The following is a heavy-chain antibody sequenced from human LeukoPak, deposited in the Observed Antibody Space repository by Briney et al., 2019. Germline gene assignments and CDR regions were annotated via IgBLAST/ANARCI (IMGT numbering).Heavy chain of an antibody. J-gene: IGHJ4*02. CDR2: ISYDGRNE. Sequence: GRSLRLSCAASGFTFSSYAMHWVRQAPGKGPEWVATISYDGRNEHYSDSVKGRFTISRDNSKNTLFLQMNSLRAEDTAVYYCAKRPDGSGWYQMLYWGQGTLVTVSS. CDR1: GFTFSSYA. V-gene: IGHV3-30*18. D-gene: IGHD6-19*01. CDR3: AKRPDGSGWYQMLY.